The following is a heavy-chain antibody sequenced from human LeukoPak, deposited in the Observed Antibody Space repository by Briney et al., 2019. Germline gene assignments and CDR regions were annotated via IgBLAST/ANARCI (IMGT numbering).Heavy chain of an antibody. V-gene: IGHV3-48*03. CDR1: GFTFSSYE. D-gene: IGHD3-22*01. CDR3: ARDYYDSSGFDAFDI. J-gene: IGHJ3*02. Sequence: QTGGSLRLSCAASGFTFSSYEMNWVRQAPGKGLEWVSYISSSGSTIYYADSVKGRFTISRDNAKNSLYLQMNSLRAEDTAVYYCARDYYDSSGFDAFDIWGQGTMVTVSS. CDR2: ISSSGSTI.